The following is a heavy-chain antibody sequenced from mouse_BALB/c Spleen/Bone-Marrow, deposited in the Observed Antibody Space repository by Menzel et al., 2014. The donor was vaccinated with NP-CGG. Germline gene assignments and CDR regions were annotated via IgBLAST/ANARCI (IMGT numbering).Heavy chain of an antibody. CDR2: IYPGSGST. Sequence: QVQLQQSGPELVKPGASVKMSCKASGYTFTDYVISWVKQRTGQGLEWIGEIYPGSGSTYYNEKFKGKATLTADKSSNTAYMQLGSLTSEDSAVYFCASRGEVRRHYYAMDYWGQGTSVTVSS. CDR1: GYTFTDYV. V-gene: IGHV1-81*01. CDR3: ASRGEVRRHYYAMDY. D-gene: IGHD2-14*01. J-gene: IGHJ4*01.